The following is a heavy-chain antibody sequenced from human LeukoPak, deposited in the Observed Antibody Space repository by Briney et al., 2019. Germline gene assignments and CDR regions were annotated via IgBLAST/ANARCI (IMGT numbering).Heavy chain of an antibody. Sequence: SETLSLTCAVYGGSFSCYYWTWIRQPPGKGLEWIGEINHRGSTKYNPSLKSRVTISVDTSKNQFSLKVSSVTAADRAVYYCARGQDFWSGYPFDYWGQGILVTVSS. J-gene: IGHJ4*02. V-gene: IGHV4-34*01. CDR3: ARGQDFWSGYPFDY. CDR2: INHRGST. D-gene: IGHD3-3*01. CDR1: GGSFSCYY.